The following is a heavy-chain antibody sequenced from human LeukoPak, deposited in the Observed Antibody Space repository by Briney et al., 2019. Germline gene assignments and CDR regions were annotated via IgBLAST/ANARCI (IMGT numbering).Heavy chain of an antibody. D-gene: IGHD1-26*01. J-gene: IGHJ5*02. CDR3: ARPRNHIVGATNWFDP. Sequence: SETLSLTCTVSGVSISSSSYYWGWIRQPPGKGLEWIGSIYYSGSTYYNPSLKSRVTISVDTSKNQFSLKLSSVTAADTAVYYCARPRNHIVGATNWFDPWGQGTLVTVSS. V-gene: IGHV4-39*01. CDR1: GVSISSSSYY. CDR2: IYYSGST.